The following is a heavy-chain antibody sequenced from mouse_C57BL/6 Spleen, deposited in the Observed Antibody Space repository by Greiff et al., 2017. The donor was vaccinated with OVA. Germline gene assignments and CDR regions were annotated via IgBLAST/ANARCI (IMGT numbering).Heavy chain of an antibody. CDR3: ARDDYYGSSFAY. CDR2: SRNKANDYTT. CDR1: GFTFSDFY. Sequence: EVKLVESGGGLVQSGRSLRLSCATSGFTFSDFYMEWVRQAPGKGLEWIAASRNKANDYTTEYSASVKGRFIVSRDTSQSILYLQMNALRAEDTAIYYCARDDYYGSSFAYWGQGTLVTVSA. J-gene: IGHJ3*01. D-gene: IGHD1-1*01. V-gene: IGHV7-1*01.